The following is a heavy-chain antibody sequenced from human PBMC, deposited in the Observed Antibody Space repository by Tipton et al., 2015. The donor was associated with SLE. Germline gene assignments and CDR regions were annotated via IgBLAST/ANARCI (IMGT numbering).Heavy chain of an antibody. CDR2: IWYDGSNK. Sequence: SLRLSCAASGFTFSSYGMHWVRQAPGKGLEWVAVIWYDGSNKYYADSVKGRFTISRDNSKNTLYLQINSLRAEDTAVYYCARVNRGYYGMDVWGQGTTVTVSS. CDR3: ARVNRGYYGMDV. V-gene: IGHV3-33*01. CDR1: GFTFSSYG. D-gene: IGHD1-14*01. J-gene: IGHJ6*02.